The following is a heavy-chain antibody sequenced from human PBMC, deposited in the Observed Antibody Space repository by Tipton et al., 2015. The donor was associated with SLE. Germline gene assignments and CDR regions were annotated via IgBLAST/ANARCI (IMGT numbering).Heavy chain of an antibody. CDR3: ARGKYYFDY. CDR2: INWNSGSI. Sequence: QLVQSGGGLVQPGRALRLSCAASGFTFDDYGIHWVRQVPGKGLEWVSGINWNSGSIGYADSVKGRFTISRDNAKNMLYLQMNSLRAEDTAVYYCARGKYYFDYWGQGALVTVSS. D-gene: IGHD2/OR15-2a*01. CDR1: GFTFDDYG. V-gene: IGHV3-9*01. J-gene: IGHJ4*02.